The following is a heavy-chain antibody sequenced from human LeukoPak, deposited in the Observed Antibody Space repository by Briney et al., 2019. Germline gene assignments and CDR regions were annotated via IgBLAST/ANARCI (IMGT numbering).Heavy chain of an antibody. J-gene: IGHJ4*02. CDR1: GGSISNYY. V-gene: IGHV4-59*01. CDR2: IYYSGAT. Sequence: SETLSLTCTVSGGSISNYYWTWIRQPPGKGLEWIGYIYYSGATNYNPSLKSRVTISVDTSKNQFSLTLSSVTAADTAVYYCARVKHRSGWSDFDYWGQGTLVTVSS. CDR3: ARVKHRSGWSDFDY. D-gene: IGHD6-19*01.